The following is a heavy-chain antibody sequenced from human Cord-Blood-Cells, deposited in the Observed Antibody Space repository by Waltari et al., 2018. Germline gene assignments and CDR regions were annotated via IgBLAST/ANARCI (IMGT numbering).Heavy chain of an antibody. V-gene: IGHV1-2*02. CDR3: ARSHRYFDWWIWAY. Sequence: QVQLVQSGAEVKKPGASVKVSCKASGYTFTGHHSHRVRQAPGQGLERMGWINPNSGGTNYAQKFQGRVTMTRDTSISTAYMELSRLRSDDTAVYYCARSHRYFDWWIWAYWGQGTLVTVSS. D-gene: IGHD3-9*01. CDR2: INPNSGGT. CDR1: GYTFTGHH. J-gene: IGHJ4*02.